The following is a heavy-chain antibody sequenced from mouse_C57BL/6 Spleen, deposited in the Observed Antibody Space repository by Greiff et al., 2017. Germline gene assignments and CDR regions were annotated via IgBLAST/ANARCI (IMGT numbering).Heavy chain of an antibody. Sequence: VQLQQPGAELVKPGASVKLSCKASGYTFTSYWMHWVKQRPGQGLEWIGMIHPNSGSTNYNEKFKSKATLTVDTSSSTAYMQLSSLTSGDSAVYYCARAHYDVFADWGQGTLVTVSA. CDR1: GYTFTSYW. V-gene: IGHV1-64*01. CDR3: ARAHYDVFAD. CDR2: IHPNSGST. J-gene: IGHJ3*01. D-gene: IGHD2-4*01.